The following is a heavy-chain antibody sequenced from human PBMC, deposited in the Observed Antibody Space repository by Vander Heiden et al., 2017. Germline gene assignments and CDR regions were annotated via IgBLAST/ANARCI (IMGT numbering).Heavy chain of an antibody. CDR3: AKDRKSSGYYSSDY. D-gene: IGHD3-22*01. Sequence: QVQLVQSRAEMKKPGSSVKVSCHASGGTFSSYAVNWVRQAPGQGLEWMGGIVPSCGTTNYAQQFQGRVTITADKSTSTAYMELSSLRSEDTAVYYCAKDRKSSGYYSSDYWGQGTLVTVSS. J-gene: IGHJ4*01. CDR2: IVPSCGTT. V-gene: IGHV1-69*06. CDR1: GGTFSSYA.